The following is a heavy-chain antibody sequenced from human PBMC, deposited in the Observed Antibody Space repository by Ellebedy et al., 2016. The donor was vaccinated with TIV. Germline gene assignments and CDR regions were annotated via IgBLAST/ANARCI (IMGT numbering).Heavy chain of an antibody. CDR2: IIPIFGTA. D-gene: IGHD3-16*01. CDR3: ARSLGTSREGYYFDY. CDR1: GGTFSSYA. V-gene: IGHV1-69*13. Sequence: ASVKVSCKASGGTFSSYAISWVRQAPGQGLEWMGGIIPIFGTANYAQKFQGRVTITADESTSTAYMELSSLRSEDTAVYYCARSLGTSREGYYFDYWGQGTLVTVSS. J-gene: IGHJ4*02.